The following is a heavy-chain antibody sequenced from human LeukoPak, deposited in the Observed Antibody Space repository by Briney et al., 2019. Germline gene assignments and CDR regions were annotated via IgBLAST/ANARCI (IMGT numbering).Heavy chain of an antibody. CDR2: IYTSGST. Sequence: PSETLSLTCTVSGGSISSGSYYWSWIRQPAGKGLEWIGRIYTSGSTNYNPSLKSRVTISVDTSKNQFSLKLSSVTAADTAVYYCARRRSPQIWFDPWGQGTLVTVSS. CDR3: ARRRSPQIWFDP. J-gene: IGHJ5*02. CDR1: GGSISSGSYY. V-gene: IGHV4-61*02.